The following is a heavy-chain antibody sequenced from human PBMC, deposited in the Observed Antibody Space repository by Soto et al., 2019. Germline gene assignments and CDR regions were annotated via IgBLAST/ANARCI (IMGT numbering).Heavy chain of an antibody. Sequence: EVQLLESGGGLVQPGGSLTLSCTASDFTFNTYSMNWVRLAPGKGLEWISFISSSATTIYYADSVKGRFTISRDNAKNSLSLQMNSLRNEDSAVYYCARDALRGAFWSGDNWLDPWGQGTRVTVSS. V-gene: IGHV3-48*02. J-gene: IGHJ5*02. CDR3: ARDALRGAFWSGDNWLDP. CDR2: ISSSATTI. D-gene: IGHD3-3*01. CDR1: DFTFNTYS.